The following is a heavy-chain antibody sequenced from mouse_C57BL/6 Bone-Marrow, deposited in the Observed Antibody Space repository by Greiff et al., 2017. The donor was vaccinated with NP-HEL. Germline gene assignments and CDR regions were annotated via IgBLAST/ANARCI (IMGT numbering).Heavy chain of an antibody. CDR3: ARRDYDS. V-gene: IGHV1-42*01. D-gene: IGHD2-4*01. CDR1: GYSFTGYY. Sequence: VHVKQSGPELVKPGASVKISCKASGYSFTGYYMNWVKQSPEKSLEWIGEINPSTGGTTYNQKFKAKATLTVDKSSSTAYMQLKSLTSEDSAVYYCARRDYDSWGQGTTLTVSS. CDR2: INPSTGGT. J-gene: IGHJ2*01.